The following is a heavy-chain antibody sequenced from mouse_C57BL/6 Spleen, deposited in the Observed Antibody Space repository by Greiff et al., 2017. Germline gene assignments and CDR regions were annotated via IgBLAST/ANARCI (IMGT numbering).Heavy chain of an antibody. D-gene: IGHD1-1*01. J-gene: IGHJ1*03. V-gene: IGHV1-69*01. CDR3: ARSKGNYYGSSCRYFDV. CDR2: IDPSDSYT. Sequence: QVQLQQPGAELVMPGASVKLSCKASGYTFTSYWMHWVKQRPGQGLEWIGEIDPSDSYTNYNQKFKGKATLTVDKSSSTAYMQLSSLTSEDSAVYYCARSKGNYYGSSCRYFDVWGTGTTVTVSP. CDR1: GYTFTSYW.